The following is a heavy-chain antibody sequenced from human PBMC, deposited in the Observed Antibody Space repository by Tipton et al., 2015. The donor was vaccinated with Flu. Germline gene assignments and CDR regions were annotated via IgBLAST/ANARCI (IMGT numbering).Heavy chain of an antibody. CDR1: GGSISSSSYY. CDR2: IYYSGST. CDR3: ARQGWYYYDSSGYYSVNWFDP. D-gene: IGHD3-22*01. J-gene: IGHJ5*02. Sequence: LSLTCTVSGGSISSSSYYWGWIRQPPGKGLEWIGSIYYSGSTYYNPSLKSRVTISVDTSKNQFSLKLSSVTAADTAVYYCARQGWYYYDSSGYYSVNWFDPWGQGTLVTVSS. V-gene: IGHV4-39*01.